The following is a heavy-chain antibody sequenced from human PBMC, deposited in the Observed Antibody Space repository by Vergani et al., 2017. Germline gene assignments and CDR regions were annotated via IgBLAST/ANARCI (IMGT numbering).Heavy chain of an antibody. D-gene: IGHD2-21*01. Sequence: EKQLVQSGSETKKPGESLKISCQAFGYIFSNFWIGWVRQRPGRGLEWMGIIYPGDSEVKSNPTFRGQVIFSVDTSVNTAYLQWRSLKASDTAKYYCTRHVPCGDGACLHFDHWGQGTQVTVSS. V-gene: IGHV5-51*01. J-gene: IGHJ4*02. CDR1: GYIFSNFW. CDR3: TRHVPCGDGACLHFDH. CDR2: IYPGDSEV.